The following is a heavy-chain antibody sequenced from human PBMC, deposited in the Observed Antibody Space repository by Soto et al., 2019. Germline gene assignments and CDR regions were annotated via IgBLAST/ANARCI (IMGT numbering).Heavy chain of an antibody. V-gene: IGHV1-69*06. J-gene: IGHJ5*02. D-gene: IGHD3-22*01. CDR2: IIPIFGTA. CDR3: ARERGITMRVVARNGFDH. Sequence: SVQVSCTASGGPFSSYAISWVRQAPGQGLEWMGGIIPIFGTANYAQKFQGRVTITADKSTSTAYMELSSLRSEDTAVYYCARERGITMRVVARNGFDHWCQGNLVTVYS. CDR1: GGPFSSYA.